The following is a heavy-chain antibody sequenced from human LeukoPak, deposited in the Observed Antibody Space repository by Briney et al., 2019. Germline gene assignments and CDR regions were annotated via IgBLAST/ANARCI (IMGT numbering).Heavy chain of an antibody. CDR3: ARGLEGAAKGILIDP. D-gene: IGHD2-15*01. CDR1: GYTFTGYY. Sequence: ASVKVSCKASGYTFTGYYMHWVRQAPGQGLEWMGWINPNSGGTNYAQKFQGRVTMTRDTSISTAYMELSRLRSDDTAVYYCARGLEGAAKGILIDPWGQGTLVTVSS. CDR2: INPNSGGT. V-gene: IGHV1-2*02. J-gene: IGHJ5*02.